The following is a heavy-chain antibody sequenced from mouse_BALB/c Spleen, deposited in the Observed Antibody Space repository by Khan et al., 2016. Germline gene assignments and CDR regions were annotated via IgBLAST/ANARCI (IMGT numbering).Heavy chain of an antibody. Sequence: QVQLQQSGAELMKPGASVKISCKATGYTFSSYWIEWVKQRPGHGLEWIGEILPGSGSTNYNEKFKGKATFTADTSSNTAYMHLSTLTSEDSAVCYGGGGYWFAYWGQGTLVTVSA. CDR3: GGGYWFAY. V-gene: IGHV1-9*01. J-gene: IGHJ3*01. CDR1: GYTFSSYW. CDR2: ILPGSGST.